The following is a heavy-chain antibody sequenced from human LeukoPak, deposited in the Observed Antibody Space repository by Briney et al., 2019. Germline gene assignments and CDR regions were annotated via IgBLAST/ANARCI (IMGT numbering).Heavy chain of an antibody. CDR3: ARGLGYCGGDCSHPTLYYMDV. V-gene: IGHV7-4-1*02. CDR2: INTSTGNP. CDR1: GYTFTSYA. Sequence: ASVKVSCKASGYTFTSYAMNWVRQAPGQGLEWMGWINTSTGNPTYAQGFTGRFVFSLDTSVSTAYLQISSLKAEDTAVYYCARGLGYCGGDCSHPTLYYMDVWGKGTTVTVSS. D-gene: IGHD2-21*02. J-gene: IGHJ6*03.